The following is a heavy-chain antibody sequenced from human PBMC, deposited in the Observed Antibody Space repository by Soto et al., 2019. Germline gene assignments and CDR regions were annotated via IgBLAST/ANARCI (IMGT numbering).Heavy chain of an antibody. CDR1: GGSFSGYY. J-gene: IGHJ4*02. CDR2: INHSGST. Sequence: SETLSLTCAVYGGSFSGYYWSWIRQPPGKGLEWIGEINHSGSTNYNPSLKSRVTISVDTSKNQFSLKLSSVTAADTAVYYCARGYSDLEMATIHFDYWGQGTLVNVYS. CDR3: ARGYSDLEMATIHFDY. V-gene: IGHV4-34*01. D-gene: IGHD5-12*01.